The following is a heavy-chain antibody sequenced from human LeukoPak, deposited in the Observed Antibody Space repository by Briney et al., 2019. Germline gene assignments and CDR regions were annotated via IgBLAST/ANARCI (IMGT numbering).Heavy chain of an antibody. D-gene: IGHD2-15*01. Sequence: GASVKVSCKASGYTFTSYGISWVRQAPGQGLEWMGWISAYNGNTNYAQKLQGRVTMTTDTSTSTAYMELSSLRSEDTAVYYCARDLREDISPYYYYYMDVWGKGTTVTVPS. CDR2: ISAYNGNT. CDR1: GYTFTSYG. J-gene: IGHJ6*03. CDR3: ARDLREDISPYYYYYMDV. V-gene: IGHV1-18*01.